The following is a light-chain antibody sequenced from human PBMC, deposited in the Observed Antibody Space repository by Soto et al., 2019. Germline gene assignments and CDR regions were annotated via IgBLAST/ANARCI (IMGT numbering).Light chain of an antibody. Sequence: DIQMTQSPSSLSASVGDRVTITCRASQSISSYLNWYRQKPGKAPKLLIYAASSLQSGVPSRLSGSGSGTDFTLTISSLQPEDFATYYCQQSYSTTYTFRQGTKVDIX. CDR1: QSISSY. V-gene: IGKV1-39*01. CDR2: AAS. CDR3: QQSYSTTYT. J-gene: IGKJ2*01.